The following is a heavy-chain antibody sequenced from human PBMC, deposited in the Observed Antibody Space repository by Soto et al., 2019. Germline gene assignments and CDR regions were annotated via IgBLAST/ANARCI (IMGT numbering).Heavy chain of an antibody. Sequence: QVQLVESGGGVVQPGRSLRLSCAASGFTFSSYGMHWVRQAPGKGLEWVAVISYDGSNKYYADSVKGRFTISRDNSKNTLYLQMNSLRAEDTAVYYCAKLGLGYYDSSGYYYDAFDIWGQGTMVTVSS. CDR1: GFTFSSYG. CDR3: AKLGLGYYDSSGYYYDAFDI. D-gene: IGHD3-22*01. J-gene: IGHJ3*02. V-gene: IGHV3-30*18. CDR2: ISYDGSNK.